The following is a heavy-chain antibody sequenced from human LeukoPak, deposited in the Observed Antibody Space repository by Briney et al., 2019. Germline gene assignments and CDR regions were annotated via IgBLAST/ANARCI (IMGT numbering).Heavy chain of an antibody. V-gene: IGHV3-30*18. D-gene: IGHD2-2*01. CDR3: AKELGHCSSTSCYACYYYGMDV. CDR1: GFTFSSYG. CDR2: ISYDGSNK. Sequence: GGSLRLSCAASGFTFSSYGMHWVRQAPGKGLEWVAVISYDGSNKYYADSVKGRFTISRDNSKNTLYLQMNSLRAEDTAVYYCAKELGHCSSTSCYACYYYGMDVWGKGTTVTVSS. J-gene: IGHJ6*04.